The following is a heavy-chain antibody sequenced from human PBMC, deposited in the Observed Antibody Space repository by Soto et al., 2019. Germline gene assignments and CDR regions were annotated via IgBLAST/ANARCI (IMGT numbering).Heavy chain of an antibody. D-gene: IGHD3-16*01. Sequence: QVQLVQSGAEVKKPGASVKVSCKASGYTFTNYGVRWVRQAPGQGLEWMGWISAYNGDTNYAQKFQDRVTMTTDTSTSTADKELMSLRSDDTAVYYCARGDYEDASASRGLWGQGTLVTVSS. J-gene: IGHJ4*02. CDR2: ISAYNGDT. V-gene: IGHV1-18*01. CDR3: ARGDYEDASASRGL. CDR1: GYTFTNYG.